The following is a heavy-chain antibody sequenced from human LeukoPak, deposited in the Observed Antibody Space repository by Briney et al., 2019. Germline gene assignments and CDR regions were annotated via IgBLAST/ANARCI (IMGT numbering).Heavy chain of an antibody. CDR2: ISYDGSNK. CDR1: GFTFSSYA. V-gene: IGHV3-30-3*01. Sequence: GGAPRISFAASGFTFSSYAMHRGRQAPGKGLEWVAVISYDGSNKYYADSVKGRFTISRDNSKNTLYLQMNSLRAEDTAVYYCAVLGYWGQGTLVTVSS. J-gene: IGHJ4*02. D-gene: IGHD3-3*02. CDR3: AVLGY.